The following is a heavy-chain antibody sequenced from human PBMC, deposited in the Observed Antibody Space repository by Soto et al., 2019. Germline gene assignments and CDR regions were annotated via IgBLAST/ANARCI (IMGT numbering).Heavy chain of an antibody. CDR2: IYSGGST. D-gene: IGHD4-17*01. J-gene: IGHJ6*02. CDR1: GFTVSSNY. V-gene: IGHV3-53*01. CDR3: ARDLSLPVTTWYGMDV. Sequence: EVQLVESGGGLIQPGGSLRLSCAASGFTVSSNYMSWVRQAPGKGLEWVSVIYSGGSTYYADSVKGRFTISRDNSKNTLYLQMNSLRAEDTAVYYCARDLSLPVTTWYGMDVWGQGTTVTVSS.